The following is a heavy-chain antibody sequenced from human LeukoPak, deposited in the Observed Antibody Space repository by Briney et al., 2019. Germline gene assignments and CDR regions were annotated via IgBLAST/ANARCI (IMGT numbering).Heavy chain of an antibody. CDR1: GGSFSGYY. V-gene: IGHV3-11*01. J-gene: IGHJ4*02. Sequence: LSLTCAVYGGSFSGYYMSWIRQAPGKGLEWVSYISSSGSTIYYADSVKGRFTISRDNAKNSLYLQMNSLRAEDTAVYYCARGSGWRKSTYDYWGQGTLVTVSS. CDR2: ISSSGSTI. D-gene: IGHD6-19*01. CDR3: ARGSGWRKSTYDY.